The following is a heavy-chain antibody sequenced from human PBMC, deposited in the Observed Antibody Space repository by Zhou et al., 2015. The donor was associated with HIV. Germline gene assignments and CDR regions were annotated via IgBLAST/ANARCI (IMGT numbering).Heavy chain of an antibody. D-gene: IGHD5-18*01. Sequence: QVQLVESGGILVTPGGSLRLSCAASGFSFSDHYMAWIRQPPGKGLEWVSHITKSGDSTFYSNSVRGRFTISRDNANKSLYLKMTSLRAEDTAVYYCARALWGYSYVFDYWGQGTLVTVSS. J-gene: IGHJ4*02. CDR2: ITKSGDST. V-gene: IGHV3-11*01. CDR3: ARALWGYSYVFDY. CDR1: GFSFSDHY.